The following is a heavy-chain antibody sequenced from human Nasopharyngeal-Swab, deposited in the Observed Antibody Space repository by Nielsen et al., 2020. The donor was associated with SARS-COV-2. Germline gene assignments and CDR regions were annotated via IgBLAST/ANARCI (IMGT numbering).Heavy chain of an antibody. Sequence: ASVKVSCKTSGYTFSSYGIAWVRQAPGQGLEWLGGISPYNDYTHYAQKFQGSVTMTSDTSTSTAYLELRRLTSDDTAVYYCARELGVGLFDYWGQGTLVTVSS. CDR1: GYTFSSYG. CDR3: ARELGVGLFDY. J-gene: IGHJ4*02. V-gene: IGHV1-18*01. D-gene: IGHD3-16*01. CDR2: ISPYNDYT.